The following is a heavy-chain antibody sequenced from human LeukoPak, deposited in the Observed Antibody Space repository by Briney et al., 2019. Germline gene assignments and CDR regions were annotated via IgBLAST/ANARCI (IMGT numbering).Heavy chain of an antibody. Sequence: GGPLRLSCAASGFTLSSYAMTWLRQAPGKGLEWVCSISRSGASTYYADSVKGRLTISRGNSKNTLYLQMNSLRAEDTAVYYCAKGLLPKVYYFDYWGQGTLVTVSS. V-gene: IGHV3-23*01. J-gene: IGHJ4*02. CDR3: AKGLLPKVYYFDY. CDR1: GFTLSSYA. D-gene: IGHD1-26*01. CDR2: ISRSGAST.